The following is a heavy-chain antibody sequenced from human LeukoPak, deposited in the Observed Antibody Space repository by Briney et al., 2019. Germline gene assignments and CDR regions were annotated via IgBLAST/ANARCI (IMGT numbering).Heavy chain of an antibody. V-gene: IGHV3-66*03. Sequence: GGSLRLSCAVSGFIVGDYYMSWVRQPPGKGLEWVGLIRDSGEAFYADFARGRFAISRDESENTLYLQMNSLRVEDTAVYFCARDRAANQDWVEFDPWGQGTPVIVSS. CDR3: ARDRAANQDWVEFDP. D-gene: IGHD3/OR15-3a*01. CDR2: IRDSGEA. CDR1: GFIVGDYY. J-gene: IGHJ5*02.